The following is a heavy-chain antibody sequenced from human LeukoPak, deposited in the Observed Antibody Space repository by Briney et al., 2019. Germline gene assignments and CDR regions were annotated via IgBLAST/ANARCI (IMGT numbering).Heavy chain of an antibody. CDR3: ARASYTGFDLHFDQ. V-gene: IGHV3-48*03. D-gene: IGHD5-12*01. CDR2: LSYNAKTV. CDR1: GFSFSRRE. J-gene: IGHJ4*02. Sequence: PGGSLRLSCSASGFSFSRREMAWVRQAPGKGLEWVSYLSYNAKTVLHADSVKGRFTISRGNAENSLYLQMDSLRVEDTAFCFCARASYTGFDLHFDQWGQGTLVTVSS.